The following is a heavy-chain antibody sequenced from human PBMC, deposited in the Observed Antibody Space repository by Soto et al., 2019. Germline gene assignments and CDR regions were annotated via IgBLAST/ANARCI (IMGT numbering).Heavy chain of an antibody. CDR1: GFTFRSYG. CDR3: ARDPVVPAAIGHYYYMDV. Sequence: GGSLRLSCAASGFTFRSYGMHWVRQAPGKGVEWVAVIWYDGSNKYYADSVKGRFTISRDNSKNTLYLQMNSLRAEDTAVYYCARDPVVPAAIGHYYYMDVWGKGTTVTVSS. J-gene: IGHJ6*03. D-gene: IGHD2-2*01. V-gene: IGHV3-33*01. CDR2: IWYDGSNK.